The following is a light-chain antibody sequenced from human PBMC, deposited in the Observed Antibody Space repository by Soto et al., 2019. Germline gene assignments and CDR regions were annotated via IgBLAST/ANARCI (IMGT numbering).Light chain of an antibody. CDR1: ASVSRN. V-gene: IGKV3-15*01. CDR2: DAS. CDR3: QQYNSWPPIT. J-gene: IGKJ5*01. Sequence: EVVMTQSPATLSVSPGERATLSCRASASVSRNLAWYPQKPGQAPRLLIYDASTRATGIPDRFSGGGSGTEFTLTISSLQSEDFVVYYCQQYNSWPPITFGQGTRLEIK.